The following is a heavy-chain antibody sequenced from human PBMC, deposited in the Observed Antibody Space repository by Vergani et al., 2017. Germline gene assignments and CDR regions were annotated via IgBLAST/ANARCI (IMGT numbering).Heavy chain of an antibody. CDR2: IGSSGSTI. D-gene: IGHD2-2*01. CDR1: GFTFSDYY. CDR3: ARNLGYCSSTSCYGDAFDI. J-gene: IGHJ3*02. V-gene: IGHV3-11*01. Sequence: QVQLVESGGGLVKPGGSLRLSCAASGFTFSDYYMSWIRQAPGKGLEWVSYIGSSGSTIYYADSVKGRFTISRDNAKNSLYLQMNSLRAEDTAVYYCARNLGYCSSTSCYGDAFDIWGQGTMVTVSS.